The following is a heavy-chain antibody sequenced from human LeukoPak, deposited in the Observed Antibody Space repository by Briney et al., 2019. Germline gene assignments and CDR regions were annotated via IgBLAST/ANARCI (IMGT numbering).Heavy chain of an antibody. V-gene: IGHV4-30-4*01. CDR2: IYYSGST. J-gene: IGHJ4*02. Sequence: PSQTLSLTCTVSGGSISSGDYYWSWIRQPPGKGLEWIGYIYYSGSTYYNPSLKSRVTISVDTSKNQFSLKLSSVTAADTAVYYCASTVVPAAMPNFDYWGQGTLVTVSS. CDR3: ASTVVPAAMPNFDY. D-gene: IGHD2-2*01. CDR1: GGSISSGDYY.